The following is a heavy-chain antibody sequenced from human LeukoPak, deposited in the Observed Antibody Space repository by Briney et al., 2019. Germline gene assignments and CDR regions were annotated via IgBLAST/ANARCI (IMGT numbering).Heavy chain of an antibody. CDR2: ISSSDSTI. V-gene: IGHV3-11*01. Sequence: GGSLRLSCAASGFTFSDYYMSWIRQAPGKGLEWVSYISSSDSTIYYADSVKGRFTISRDNAKNSLYMQMNSLRAEDTAIYYCARGLPATLLDYWGQGTLVTVSS. D-gene: IGHD2-2*01. CDR3: ARGLPATLLDY. CDR1: GFTFSDYY. J-gene: IGHJ4*02.